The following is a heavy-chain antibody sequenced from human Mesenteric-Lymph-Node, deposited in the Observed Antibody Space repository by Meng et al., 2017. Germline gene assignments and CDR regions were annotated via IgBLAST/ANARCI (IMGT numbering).Heavy chain of an antibody. CDR2: IIPIFGTA. J-gene: IGHJ4*02. CDR3: ARVPNYYDSSGYEP. CDR1: GGTFSSYA. V-gene: IGHV1-69*13. D-gene: IGHD3-22*01. Sequence: SVKVSCKASGGTFSSYAISWVRQAPGQGLEWMGGIIPIFGTANYAQKFQGRVTITADESTSTAYMELSSLRSEDTAVYYCARVPNYYDSSGYEPWGQGTLVTVSS.